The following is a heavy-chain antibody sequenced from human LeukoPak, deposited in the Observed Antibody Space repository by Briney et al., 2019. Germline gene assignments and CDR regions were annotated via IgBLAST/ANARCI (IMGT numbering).Heavy chain of an antibody. Sequence: PSETLSLTCAVYGGSFSGYYWSWIRQPPGKGLEWIGEINHSGSTNYNPSLKSRVTISVDTSKNQFSLKLSSVTAADTAVYYCARGGPRIAAADTFDYWGQGTLVTVSS. CDR2: INHSGST. CDR1: GGSFSGYY. V-gene: IGHV4-34*01. D-gene: IGHD6-13*01. CDR3: ARGGPRIAAADTFDY. J-gene: IGHJ4*02.